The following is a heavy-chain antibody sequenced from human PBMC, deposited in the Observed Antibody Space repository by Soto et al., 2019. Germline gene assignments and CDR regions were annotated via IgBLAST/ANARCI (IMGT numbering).Heavy chain of an antibody. J-gene: IGHJ4*02. V-gene: IGHV4-31*03. D-gene: IGHD2-8*02. CDR1: GGSFSSGGYY. CDR3: ARATSFSGHHGY. CDR2: IYYSGST. Sequence: QLQMQESGPGLVKPSQTLSLACTVSGGSFSSGGYYWSWIRQLPGKGLEWVGYIYYSGSTYYNPSLKSRFIISLDTSKNQFSLKLSSVTAADTAVYYCARATSFSGHHGYWGQGTLVTGSS.